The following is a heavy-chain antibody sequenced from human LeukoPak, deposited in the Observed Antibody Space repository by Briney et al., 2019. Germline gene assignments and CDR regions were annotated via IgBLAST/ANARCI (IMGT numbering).Heavy chain of an antibody. V-gene: IGHV4-34*01. CDR2: INHSGST. CDR1: GGSFSGYY. D-gene: IGHD3-3*01. CDR3: ARASPKKRLRFLEWLRDAFDI. Sequence: SETLSLTCAVYGGSFSGYYWSWIRQPPGKGLKWIGEINHSGSTNYNPSLKSRVTISVDTSKNQFSLKLSSVTAADTAVYYCARASPKKRLRFLEWLRDAFDIWGQGTMVTVSS. J-gene: IGHJ3*02.